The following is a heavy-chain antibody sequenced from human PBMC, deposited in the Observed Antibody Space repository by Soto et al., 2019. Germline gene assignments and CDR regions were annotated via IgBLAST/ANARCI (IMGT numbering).Heavy chain of an antibody. CDR1: GGSISSYY. V-gene: IGHV4-59*01. D-gene: IGHD3-22*01. CDR3: ARGYYYDSSGPVYYFDY. Sequence: PSETLSLTCTASGGSISSYYWSWIRQPPGKGLEWIGYIYYSGSTNYNPSLKSRVTISVDTSKNQFSLKLSSVTAADTAVYYCARGYYYDSSGPVYYFDYWGQGTLVTVSS. CDR2: IYYSGST. J-gene: IGHJ4*02.